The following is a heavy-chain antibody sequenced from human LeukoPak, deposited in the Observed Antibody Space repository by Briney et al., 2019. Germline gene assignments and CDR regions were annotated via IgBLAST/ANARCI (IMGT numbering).Heavy chain of an antibody. J-gene: IGHJ4*02. D-gene: IGHD2-15*01. Sequence: PGGSLRLSCAASGFTFSSYAMHWVRQAPGKGLEWVAVISYDGSNKYYANSVKGRFTISRDNSKNTLYLQMNSLRAEDTAVYYCVKGDIVVVVAAGFDYWGQGTLVTVSS. CDR1: GFTFSSYA. CDR3: VKGDIVVVVAAGFDY. CDR2: ISYDGSNK. V-gene: IGHV3-30*04.